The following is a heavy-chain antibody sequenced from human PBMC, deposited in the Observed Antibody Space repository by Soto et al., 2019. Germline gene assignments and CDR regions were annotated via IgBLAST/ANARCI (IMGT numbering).Heavy chain of an antibody. CDR3: ARDGYCSGGSCYYPGWYYYYGMDV. J-gene: IGHJ6*02. Sequence: WETLSLSCTVSGCTFISYQRNWIRQAPGKGLEWVSYMTSSGSTMYNAYPVKGVFTISSDNTKNSLYLQMTSLRAEDTAVYYCARDGYCSGGSCYYPGWYYYYGMDVWGQGTTVTVSS. CDR1: GCTFISYQ. D-gene: IGHD2-15*01. CDR2: MTSSGSTM. V-gene: IGHV3-48*03.